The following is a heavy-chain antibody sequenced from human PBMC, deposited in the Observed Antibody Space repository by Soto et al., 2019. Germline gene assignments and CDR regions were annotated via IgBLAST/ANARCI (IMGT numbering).Heavy chain of an antibody. CDR3: ARDPVVSYYDSSGYYYPVDYYYGMDV. D-gene: IGHD3-22*01. V-gene: IGHV1-18*01. CDR2: ISAYNGNT. Sequence: ASVKVSCKASGYTFTIYGISWVRQAPGQGLEWMGWISAYNGNTNYAQKLQGRVTMTTDTSTSTAYMELRSLRSDDTAVYYCARDPVVSYYDSSGYYYPVDYYYGMDVWGQGTTVTVSS. J-gene: IGHJ6*02. CDR1: GYTFTIYG.